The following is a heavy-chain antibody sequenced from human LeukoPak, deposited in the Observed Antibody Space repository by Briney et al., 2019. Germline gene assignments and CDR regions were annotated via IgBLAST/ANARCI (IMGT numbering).Heavy chain of an antibody. CDR1: GFTFSSYW. V-gene: IGHV3-7*01. CDR2: IKQDGNEK. CDR3: ARDDCSSISCYHNWFDP. J-gene: IGHJ5*02. D-gene: IGHD2-2*01. Sequence: GGSLRLSCAASGFTFSSYWMSWVRQAPGKGLEWVANIKQDGNEKYYVDSVKGRFTISRDNAKNSLYLQMNSLRAEDTAVYYCARDDCSSISCYHNWFDPWGQGTLATVSS.